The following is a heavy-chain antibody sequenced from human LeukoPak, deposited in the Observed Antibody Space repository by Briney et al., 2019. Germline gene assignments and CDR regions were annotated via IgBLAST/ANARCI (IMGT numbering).Heavy chain of an antibody. J-gene: IGHJ5*02. CDR1: GFTFSSFA. CDR3: ARGRFSKSSNCFDP. Sequence: GGSLRLSCAASGFTFSSFAMNWVRQAPGKGLEWLSYISVGSGTIYYADSVKGRFTISRDNAKNSLYLQMNSLRAEHTAVYYCARGRFSKSSNCFDPWGQGTLVTVSS. D-gene: IGHD3-16*01. CDR2: ISVGSGTI. V-gene: IGHV3-48*01.